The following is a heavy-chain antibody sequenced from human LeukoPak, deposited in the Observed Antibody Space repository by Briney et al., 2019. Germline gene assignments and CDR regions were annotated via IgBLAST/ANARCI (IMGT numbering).Heavy chain of an antibody. Sequence: SETLSLTCTVSGGSISSYYWSWIRQPPGKGLEWIGYIYHSGSTYYNPSLKSRVTISVDRSKNQFFLKLSSVTAADTAVYYCARVSVDKYCSSTSCYRGPPDYWGQGTLVTVSS. V-gene: IGHV4-59*12. CDR2: IYHSGST. CDR1: GGSISSYY. J-gene: IGHJ4*02. CDR3: ARVSVDKYCSSTSCYRGPPDY. D-gene: IGHD2-2*01.